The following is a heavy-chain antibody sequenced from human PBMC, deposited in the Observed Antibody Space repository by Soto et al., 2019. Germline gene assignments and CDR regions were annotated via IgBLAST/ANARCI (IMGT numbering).Heavy chain of an antibody. V-gene: IGHV1-69*13. Sequence: GASLKVSCKTSGGTFSSYVISWVRQAPGQGLEWMGGIVPIVDTSTYAQKFQGRVTITADESTSTAYMELSSLRSDDTAIYYCVRVVAIPGYPDNWGQGTLVTVSS. CDR1: GGTFSSYV. D-gene: IGHD5-12*01. CDR3: VRVVAIPGYPDN. J-gene: IGHJ4*02. CDR2: IVPIVDTS.